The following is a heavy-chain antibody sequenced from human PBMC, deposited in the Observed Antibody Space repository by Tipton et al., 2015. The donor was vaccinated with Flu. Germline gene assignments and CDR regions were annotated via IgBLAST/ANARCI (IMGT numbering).Heavy chain of an antibody. CDR2: IYNSGIS. Sequence: GLVKPSQTLTLTCTVSGDSITSYYWSWIRQPPGKGLEWIGYIYNSGISSSNPSLRSRLTMSVDSSKNQFSLKLTSVTAADTAMYYCARARAPYYYYAMELWGQGTSVTVSS. CDR1: GDSITSYY. J-gene: IGHJ6*02. CDR3: ARARAPYYYYAMEL. V-gene: IGHV4-59*01.